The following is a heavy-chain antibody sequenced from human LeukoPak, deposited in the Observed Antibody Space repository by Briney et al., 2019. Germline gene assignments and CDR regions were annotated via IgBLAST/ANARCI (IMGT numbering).Heavy chain of an antibody. CDR3: ARDAAVPRYCSGGSCYSVDFDY. CDR2: ISAYNGNT. Sequence: ASVKVSCKASGYTFTSYGISWVRQAPGQGLEWMGWISAYNGNTNYAQKLQGRVTMTTDTSTSTAYMELRSRRSDDTAVYYCARDAAVPRYCSGGSCYSVDFDYWGQGTLVTVSS. V-gene: IGHV1-18*04. D-gene: IGHD2-15*01. CDR1: GYTFTSYG. J-gene: IGHJ4*02.